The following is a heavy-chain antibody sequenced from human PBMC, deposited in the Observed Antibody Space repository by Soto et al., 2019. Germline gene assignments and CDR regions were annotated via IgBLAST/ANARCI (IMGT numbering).Heavy chain of an antibody. CDR2: IYHSGST. CDR3: GRPRIAAVGHYFDY. J-gene: IGHJ4*02. Sequence: SETLSLTCAVSGYSISSGYYCGWIRQPPGKGLEWVWSIYHSGSTSYNPSLKRRVTISVDTSTNQFSLKLTSVTAADTAVYYCGRPRIAAVGHYFDYWGQGTLVTVSS. V-gene: IGHV4-38-2*01. D-gene: IGHD6-13*01. CDR1: GYSISSGYY.